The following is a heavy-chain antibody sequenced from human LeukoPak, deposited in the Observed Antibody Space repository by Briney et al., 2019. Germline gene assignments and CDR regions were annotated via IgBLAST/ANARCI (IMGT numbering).Heavy chain of an antibody. J-gene: IGHJ4*02. D-gene: IGHD1-1*01. CDR2: IKQDGSEK. CDR3: AKRLRDPPIDGKYDY. CDR1: GFTFSSYW. V-gene: IGHV3-7*03. Sequence: PGGSLRLSCAASGFTFSSYWMSWVRQAPGKGLEWVANIKQDGSEKYYVDSVKGRFTISRDNAKNSLYLQMNSLRAEDTAVYYCAKRLRDPPIDGKYDYWGQGTLVTVSS.